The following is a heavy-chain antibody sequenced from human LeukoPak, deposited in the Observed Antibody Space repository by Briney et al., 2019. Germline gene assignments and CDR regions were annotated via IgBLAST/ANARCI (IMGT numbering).Heavy chain of an antibody. CDR2: ISPILGVN. CDR3: VAVYDGAAGYFDL. Sequence: SVKVSCKASGGTFTTYSITWVRQAPGQGLELMGRISPILGVNYYAQKFQGRVTISADNSMITAYMHLSNVTSEDTAVYYCVAVYDGAAGYFDLWGRGTLITVFS. V-gene: IGHV1-69*02. J-gene: IGHJ2*01. CDR1: GGTFTTYS. D-gene: IGHD3-22*01.